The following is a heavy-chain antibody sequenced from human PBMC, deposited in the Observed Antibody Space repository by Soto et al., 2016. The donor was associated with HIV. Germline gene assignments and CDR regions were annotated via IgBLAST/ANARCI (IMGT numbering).Heavy chain of an antibody. V-gene: IGHV1-69*01. D-gene: IGHD3-22*01. CDR2: IIPLFVTP. J-gene: IGHJ4*02. CDR3: ARSPGHYDSSGYSPGGMDY. Sequence: VQSQVQLVQSGAEVKVSCKTSGGTFSTYAIDWVRQAPGQGLEWMGGIIPLFVTPNYARKFQGRVTITADESTSTAYMELTSLRSEDTAVYYCARSPGHYDSSGYSPGGMDYWGQGTLVSVSS. CDR1: GGTFSTYA.